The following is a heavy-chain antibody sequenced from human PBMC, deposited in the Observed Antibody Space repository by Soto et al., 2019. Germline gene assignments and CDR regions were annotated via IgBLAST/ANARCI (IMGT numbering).Heavy chain of an antibody. D-gene: IGHD3-3*01. CDR3: ARDYRPLEWLFHLDY. CDR1: GFTFSSYA. CDR2: ISYDGSNK. Sequence: QVQLVESGGGVVQPGRSLRLSCAASGFTFSSYAMHWVRQAPGKGLEWVAVISYDGSNKYYADSVKGRFTISRDNSKNTLYLQMNSLRAEDTAVYYCARDYRPLEWLFHLDYWGQGTLVTVSS. J-gene: IGHJ4*02. V-gene: IGHV3-30-3*01.